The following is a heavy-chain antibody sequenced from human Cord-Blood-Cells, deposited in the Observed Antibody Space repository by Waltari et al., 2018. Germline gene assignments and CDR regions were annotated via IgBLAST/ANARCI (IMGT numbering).Heavy chain of an antibody. CDR1: GFTFSSSA. J-gene: IGHJ3*02. CDR3: ARDSGVRRYNWNYVPDAFDI. V-gene: IGHV3-30-3*01. Sequence: QVQLVESGGGVVQPGRSLRLSCAASGFTFSSSAMPWVRQAPGKGMEWLAVISYDGSNKDYAESVKGRFTISRDNSKNTLYLQMNSLRAEDTAVYHCARDSGVRRYNWNYVPDAFDIWGQGTMVTVSS. CDR2: ISYDGSNK. D-gene: IGHD1-7*01.